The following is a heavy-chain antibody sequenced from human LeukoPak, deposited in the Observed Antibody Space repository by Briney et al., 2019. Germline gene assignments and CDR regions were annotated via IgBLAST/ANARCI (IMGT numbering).Heavy chain of an antibody. V-gene: IGHV4-34*01. CDR1: GGSFSGYY. D-gene: IGHD2-2*02. CDR3: ARGGLLYVY. J-gene: IGHJ4*02. Sequence: PSETLSLTCAVYGGSFSGYYWSWIRQPPGKGLEWIGEINHNGSTNYNPSLKSRVTILVDTSKNQFSLKLSSVTAADTAVYYCARGGLLYVYWGQGTLVTVSS. CDR2: INHNGST.